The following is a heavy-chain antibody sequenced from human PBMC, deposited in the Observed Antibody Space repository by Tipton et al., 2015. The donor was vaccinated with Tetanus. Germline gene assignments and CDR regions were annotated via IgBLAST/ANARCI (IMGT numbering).Heavy chain of an antibody. D-gene: IGHD2-21*01. CDR3: VARGCSGDCPPLA. Sequence: SLRLSCAVSGFTLSEFGIHWVRQAPGKGLVWVSRINSGGSTIDYADSVKGRFSISSDNSKNTLYLQMNSLRAEDTAVYFCVARGCSGDCPPLAWGRGILVVFSS. J-gene: IGHJ4*02. CDR1: GFTLSEFG. V-gene: IGHV3-74*01. CDR2: INSGGSTI.